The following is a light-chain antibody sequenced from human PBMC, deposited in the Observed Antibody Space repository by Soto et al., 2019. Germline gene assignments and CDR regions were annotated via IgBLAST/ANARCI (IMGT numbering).Light chain of an antibody. J-gene: IGKJ1*01. CDR3: RQYNSYPWT. Sequence: DIQMTQSPSTLSASVGDRVTITCRASQRISSWLAWYQQTPGKAPKLLIYDASSLESGVPSRFSGSGSGTEFTLTISSLQPDDFATYYCRQYNSYPWTFGQGTKV. CDR2: DAS. V-gene: IGKV1-5*01. CDR1: QRISSW.